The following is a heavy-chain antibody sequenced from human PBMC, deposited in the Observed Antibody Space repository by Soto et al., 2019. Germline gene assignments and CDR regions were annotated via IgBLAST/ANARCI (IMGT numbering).Heavy chain of an antibody. Sequence: SVTLSLTCTVSGGSISSYYWSWIRQPPGKGLEWIGYIYYSGRTNYNPSLKSRVTISVDTSKNQFSLKLSSVTAADTAVYYCARGYCSSTICYIWDNWFDPWGQGTLVTVSS. CDR1: GGSISSYY. D-gene: IGHD2-2*02. CDR2: IYYSGRT. V-gene: IGHV4-59*01. J-gene: IGHJ5*02. CDR3: ARGYCSSTICYIWDNWFDP.